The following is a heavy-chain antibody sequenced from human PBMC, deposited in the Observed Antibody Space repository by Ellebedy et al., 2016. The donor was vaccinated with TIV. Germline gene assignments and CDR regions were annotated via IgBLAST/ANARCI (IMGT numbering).Heavy chain of an antibody. Sequence: GESLKISCAASGFTFSTYGMHWVRQTQGKGLEWVAVLWYDGSKKYYGDSVKGRFTISRDNSKNTMYLEMNSLRAEDTAVYYCARDRGSGWYEAWFDPWGQGTRVTVSS. D-gene: IGHD6-19*01. V-gene: IGHV3-33*08. J-gene: IGHJ5*02. CDR2: LWYDGSKK. CDR3: ARDRGSGWYEAWFDP. CDR1: GFTFSTYG.